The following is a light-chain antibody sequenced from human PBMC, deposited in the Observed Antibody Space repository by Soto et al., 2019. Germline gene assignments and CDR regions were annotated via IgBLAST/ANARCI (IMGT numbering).Light chain of an antibody. Sequence: QSALTQPASVSASPGQSVSISCTGTSSDVGGYNYVSWYQHYPGKAPKLIIYDVSNRPSGISNRFSGSKSGNTASLTISGPQAEDGADFYRSSFARSSTLVFGGGTKRTVL. V-gene: IGLV2-14*03. CDR1: SSDVGGYNY. CDR2: DVS. CDR3: SSFARSSTLV. J-gene: IGLJ2*01.